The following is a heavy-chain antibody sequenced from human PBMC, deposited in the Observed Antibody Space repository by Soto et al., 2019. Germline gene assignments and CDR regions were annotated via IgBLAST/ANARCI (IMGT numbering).Heavy chain of an antibody. Sequence: ASVKVSCKASGGTFSSYAISWVRQAPGQGLEWMGGIIPILGIANYAQKFQGRVTITADKSTSTAYMELRRLRSEEPAVHYCAREKGSLWSGYDEDYYYYGMDVWGQGTTVTVSS. J-gene: IGHJ6*02. CDR3: AREKGSLWSGYDEDYYYYGMDV. CDR2: IIPILGIA. D-gene: IGHD3-3*01. CDR1: GGTFSSYA. V-gene: IGHV1-69*10.